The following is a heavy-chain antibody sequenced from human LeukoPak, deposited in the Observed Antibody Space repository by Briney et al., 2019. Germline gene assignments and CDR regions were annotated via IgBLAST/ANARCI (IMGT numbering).Heavy chain of an antibody. CDR3: AREQTFGEFDS. Sequence: GGSLRLSCEVSGFTFSGYEMNWVRQAPGKGLEWLSYISGGGETIYYTDSVRGRFTVSRDNAKNSLFLQMNSLRAEDSAVYYCAREQTFGEFDSWGQGTLVTLSS. J-gene: IGHJ4*02. V-gene: IGHV3-48*03. CDR1: GFTFSGYE. D-gene: IGHD3-10*01. CDR2: ISGGGETI.